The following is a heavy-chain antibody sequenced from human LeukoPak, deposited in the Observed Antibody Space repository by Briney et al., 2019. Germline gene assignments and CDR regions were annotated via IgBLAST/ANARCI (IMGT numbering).Heavy chain of an antibody. J-gene: IGHJ4*02. CDR1: GFSVSSNY. CDR3: ARDGGSGYCSSSNCYEGFDY. CDR2: IYSGESA. D-gene: IGHD2-2*01. V-gene: IGHV3-66*01. Sequence: GGSLRLPCAASGFSVSSNYMSWVRQAPGKGLEWVSTIYSGESAYYADSVKGRFTISRDNSKNALVLQMNSLTAADTAVYYCARDGGSGYCSSSNCYEGFDYWGQGTLVTVSS.